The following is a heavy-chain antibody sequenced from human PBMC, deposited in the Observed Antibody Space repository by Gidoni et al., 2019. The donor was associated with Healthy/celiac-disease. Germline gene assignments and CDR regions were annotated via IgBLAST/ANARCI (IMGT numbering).Heavy chain of an antibody. Sequence: QVQLQESRPGLVKPSQTLSLTCTVPGGSPSSGSDHWSWIRQPAGKGLEWNGRIYTSGSTNYNPSLKSRVTISVDTSKIQFSLKLSSVTAADTAVYYCARSAAFYYDSSGYYYGAFDIWGQGTMVTVSS. D-gene: IGHD3-22*01. V-gene: IGHV4-61*02. CDR3: ARSAAFYYDSSGYYYGAFDI. CDR1: GGSPSSGSDH. CDR2: IYTSGST. J-gene: IGHJ3*02.